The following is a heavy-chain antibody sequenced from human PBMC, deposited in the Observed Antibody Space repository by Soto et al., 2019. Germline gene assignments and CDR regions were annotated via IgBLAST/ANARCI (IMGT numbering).Heavy chain of an antibody. D-gene: IGHD3-22*01. CDR2: IRSKAYGGTT. J-gene: IGHJ3*02. CDR1: GFTFGDYA. CDR3: TRTYYYDSSGYVAGDAFDI. Sequence: PGGSLRLSCTASGFTFGDYAMSWFRQAPGKGQEWVGFIRSKAYGGTTEYAASVKGRFTISRDDSKSIAYLQMNSLKTEDTAVYYCTRTYYYDSSGYVAGDAFDIWGQGTMVTVSS. V-gene: IGHV3-49*03.